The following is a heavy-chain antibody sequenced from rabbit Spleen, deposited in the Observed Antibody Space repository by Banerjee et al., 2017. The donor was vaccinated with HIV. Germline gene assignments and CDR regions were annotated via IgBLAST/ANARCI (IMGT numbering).Heavy chain of an antibody. CDR1: GVSFSDKDV. V-gene: IGHV1S45*01. J-gene: IGHJ4*01. CDR2: IYATIDTT. Sequence: QEQLEESGGDLVKPEGSLTLTCTASGVSFSDKDVMCWVRQAPGKGLEWIGFIYATIDTTYYANWVNGRFTISSDNAQNTVDLQMNSLTAADTATYFCAREDVGGSYTLWGPGTLVTVS. CDR3: AREDVGGSYTL. D-gene: IGHD1-1*01.